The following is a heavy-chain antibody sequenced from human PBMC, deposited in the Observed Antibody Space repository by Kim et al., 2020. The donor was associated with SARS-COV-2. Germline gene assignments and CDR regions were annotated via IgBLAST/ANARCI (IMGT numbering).Heavy chain of an antibody. V-gene: IGHV3-21*01. D-gene: IGHD5-12*01. Sequence: GGSLRLSCAASGFTFSSYSMNWVRQAPGKGLEWVSSISSSSSYIYYADSVKGRFTISRDNAKNSLYLQMNSLRAEDTAVYYCAREDGDGYNDDAFDIWGQGTILTVSS. J-gene: IGHJ3*02. CDR3: AREDGDGYNDDAFDI. CDR2: ISSSSSYI. CDR1: GFTFSSYS.